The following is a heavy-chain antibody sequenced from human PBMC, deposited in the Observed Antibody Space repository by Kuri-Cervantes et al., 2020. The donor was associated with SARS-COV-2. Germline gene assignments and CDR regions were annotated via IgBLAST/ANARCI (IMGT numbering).Heavy chain of an antibody. Sequence: GESLKISCAASGISFNNAWMGWVRQTPGKGLEWVGRLKSRSDGGARDYAGPVKGRFVISRDDATSTMYLQVNSLIIEDTGIYYCTTDRGIASRPLFDYWGQGTLVTVSS. D-gene: IGHD6-13*01. CDR2: LKSRSDGGAR. CDR3: TTDRGIASRPLFDY. J-gene: IGHJ4*02. V-gene: IGHV3-15*01. CDR1: GISFNNAW.